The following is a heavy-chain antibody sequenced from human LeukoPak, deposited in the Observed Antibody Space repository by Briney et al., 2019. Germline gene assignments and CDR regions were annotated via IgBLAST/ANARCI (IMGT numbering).Heavy chain of an antibody. Sequence: ASVKVSCKASGYTFTGYYMHWVRQAPGQGVEWMGRINPNSGGTNYDQKFQGRVTMTRDTSIGTAYMELSSLTSDDTAVYYCARDGANKVRGVHYYYMDVWGKGTTVTVSS. CDR3: ARDGANKVRGVHYYYMDV. V-gene: IGHV1-2*06. CDR1: GYTFTGYY. J-gene: IGHJ6*03. D-gene: IGHD3-10*01. CDR2: INPNSGGT.